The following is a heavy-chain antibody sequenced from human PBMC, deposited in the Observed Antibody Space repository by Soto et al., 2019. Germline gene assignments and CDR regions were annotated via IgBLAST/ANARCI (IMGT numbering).Heavy chain of an antibody. CDR3: ARDLGLLKSLFDY. V-gene: IGHV3-21*01. CDR2: ISVSGDNI. CDR1: GFSFNSFN. J-gene: IGHJ4*02. Sequence: PGGSLRLSCLASGFSFNSFNMNWIRRAPGRGLEWVASISVSGDNIYYGDSVQGRFTISRDNSKRSVFLDLSSLRVEDTAVYSCARDLGLLKSLFDYWRQGTLVTVSS. D-gene: IGHD3-16*01.